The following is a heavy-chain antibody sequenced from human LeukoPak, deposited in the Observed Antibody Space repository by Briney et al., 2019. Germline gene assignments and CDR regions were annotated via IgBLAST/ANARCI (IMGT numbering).Heavy chain of an antibody. CDR1: GFTFSSYA. CDR3: ARGGQWTYYFDY. D-gene: IGHD6-19*01. J-gene: IGHJ4*02. V-gene: IGHV3-23*01. CDR2: ISGSGGST. Sequence: GGSLRLSCAASGFTFSSYAMSWVRQAPGKGLEWVSAISGSGGSTYYADSVKGRFTISRDNSKNTLYLQMNSLRAEDTAVYYCARGGQWTYYFDYWGQGTLVTVSS.